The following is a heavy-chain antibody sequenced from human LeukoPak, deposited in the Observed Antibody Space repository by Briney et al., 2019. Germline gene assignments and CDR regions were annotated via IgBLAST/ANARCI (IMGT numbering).Heavy chain of an antibody. J-gene: IGHJ5*02. D-gene: IGHD1-14*01. Sequence: GGSLRLSCAASGFTFDDYGMSWVRQAPGKGLEWVSGINWNGGSTGYADSVKGRFTISRDNAKNSLYLQMNSLRAEDTALYYCARVRKRRLTGTTVGWFDPWGQETLVTVSS. V-gene: IGHV3-20*04. CDR3: ARVRKRRLTGTTVGWFDP. CDR1: GFTFDDYG. CDR2: INWNGGST.